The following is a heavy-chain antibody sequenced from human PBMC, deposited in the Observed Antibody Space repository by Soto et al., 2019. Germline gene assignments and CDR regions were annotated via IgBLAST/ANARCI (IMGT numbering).Heavy chain of an antibody. Sequence: LRLSCAASGFTFSDYAMAWVRQAPGKGLEWVSSASGSGSGTYYADSVKGRFTISRDNSKNTLFLHMTNLRAGDTALYFCAKGRPGVAAAPDYWGQGTLVTVSS. CDR2: ASGSGSGT. CDR1: GFTFSDYA. CDR3: AKGRPGVAAAPDY. J-gene: IGHJ4*02. D-gene: IGHD2-21*01. V-gene: IGHV3-23*01.